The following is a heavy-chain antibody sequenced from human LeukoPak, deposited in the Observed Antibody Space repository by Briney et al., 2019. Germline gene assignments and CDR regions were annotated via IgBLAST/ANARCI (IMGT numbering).Heavy chain of an antibody. V-gene: IGHV4-59*01. Sequence: SETLSLTCSVSGGSIGSYHWSWVRQPPEKGLEWIGNIVYTGRTNYNPSLKSRVTISIDTSKNQFSLRVNSVTAADTAVYYCARDSWWDGSKTFSDWFGPWGQGTLVTVSS. CDR1: GGSIGSYH. J-gene: IGHJ5*02. D-gene: IGHD3-10*01. CDR2: IVYTGRT. CDR3: ARDSWWDGSKTFSDWFGP.